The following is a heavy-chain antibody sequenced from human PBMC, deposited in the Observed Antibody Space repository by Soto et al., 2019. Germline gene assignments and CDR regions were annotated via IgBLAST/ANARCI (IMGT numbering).Heavy chain of an antibody. Sequence: SETLSLTCAVYGGSFSGYYWSWIRQPPGTGLEWIGEINHSGSTNYNPSLKSRVTISVDTSKNQFSLKLSSVTAADTAVYYCARNIGIAAAGKPLDYWGQGTLVTVSS. CDR3: ARNIGIAAAGKPLDY. CDR2: INHSGST. CDR1: GGSFSGYY. J-gene: IGHJ4*02. D-gene: IGHD6-13*01. V-gene: IGHV4-34*01.